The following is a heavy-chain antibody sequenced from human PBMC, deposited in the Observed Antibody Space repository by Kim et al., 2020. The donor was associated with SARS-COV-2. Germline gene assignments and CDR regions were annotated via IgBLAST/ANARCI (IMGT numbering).Heavy chain of an antibody. J-gene: IGHJ5*02. V-gene: IGHV4-59*13. Sequence: SETLSLTCTASGGSITSYYWSWIRQPPGKGLEWIGYIDYSGSTNYNPSLKSRVTISVDTSKNHFSLKLSSVTAADTAVSYWARDRFVSGSGGQDPEYNWFDPWGHGTLVTVSS. CDR2: IDYSGST. D-gene: IGHD3-10*01. CDR3: ARDRFVSGSGGQDPEYNWFDP. CDR1: GGSITSYY.